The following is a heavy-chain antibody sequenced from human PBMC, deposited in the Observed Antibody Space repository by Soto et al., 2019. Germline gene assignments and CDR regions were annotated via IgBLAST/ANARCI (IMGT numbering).Heavy chain of an antibody. V-gene: IGHV5-51*01. J-gene: IGHJ6*02. CDR2: IYPGDSDT. CDR3: ARHSNYYGSGSPRHGMDV. D-gene: IGHD3-10*01. Sequence: YWSGRMSKKKRKGLEWMGIIYPGDSDTRYSPSFQGQVTISADKSISTAYLQWSSLKASDTAMYYCARHSNYYGSGSPRHGMDVWGQGTTVTVS. CDR1: YW.